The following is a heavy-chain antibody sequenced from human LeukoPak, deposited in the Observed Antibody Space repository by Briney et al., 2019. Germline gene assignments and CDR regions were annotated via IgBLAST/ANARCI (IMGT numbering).Heavy chain of an antibody. V-gene: IGHV4-39*07. Sequence: NPSETLSLTCTVSGDSIGSSSYFWGWIRQPPGKGLEWIATIYYNGNTYYTPSLKSRVTISIDTSKNQFSLKLSSVTAADTAVYFCARIRHVGGTDYWGRGTLVTVSS. CDR2: IYYNGNT. CDR1: GDSIGSSSYF. J-gene: IGHJ4*02. D-gene: IGHD6-19*01. CDR3: ARIRHVGGTDY.